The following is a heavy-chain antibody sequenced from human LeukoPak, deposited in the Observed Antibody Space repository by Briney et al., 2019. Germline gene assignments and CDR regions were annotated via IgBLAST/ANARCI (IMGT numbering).Heavy chain of an antibody. Sequence: AGGSLRLSCAASGFTISSYSMIWVRQAPGKGLEWVSSISSSSSYIYYADSVKGRFTISRDNAKNSLYLQMNSLRAEDTAVYYCARDRQLGYFDYWGQGTLVTVSS. CDR2: ISSSSSYI. V-gene: IGHV3-21*01. D-gene: IGHD6-13*01. CDR3: ARDRQLGYFDY. CDR1: GFTISSYS. J-gene: IGHJ4*02.